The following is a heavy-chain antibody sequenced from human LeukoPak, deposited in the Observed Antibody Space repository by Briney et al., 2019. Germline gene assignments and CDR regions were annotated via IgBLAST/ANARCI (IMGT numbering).Heavy chain of an antibody. CDR3: ARQGSGSGSYYDY. J-gene: IGHJ4*02. V-gene: IGHV3-21*01. Sequence: PGGSLRLSCAASGFTFSSYSMNWVRQAPGQGLEWVSSISSSSSYIYYADSVKGRFTISRDNAKNSLYLQMNSLRAEDTAVYYCARQGSGSGSYYDYWGQGTLVTVSS. D-gene: IGHD3-10*01. CDR1: GFTFSSYS. CDR2: ISSSSSYI.